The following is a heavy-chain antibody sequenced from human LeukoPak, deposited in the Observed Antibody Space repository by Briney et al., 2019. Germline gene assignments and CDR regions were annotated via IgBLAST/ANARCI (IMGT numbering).Heavy chain of an antibody. J-gene: IGHJ4*02. Sequence: PSETLSLTCAVYGWSFRGYYWSWIRQPPGKGLEWIGEINHSGSTNYNPSLKSRVTISVDTSKNQFSLKLSSVTAADTAVYYCARGSYDFWSGYNPLVLDYWGQGTLVTVSS. CDR3: ARGSYDFWSGYNPLVLDY. CDR1: GWSFRGYY. CDR2: INHSGST. V-gene: IGHV4-34*01. D-gene: IGHD3-3*01.